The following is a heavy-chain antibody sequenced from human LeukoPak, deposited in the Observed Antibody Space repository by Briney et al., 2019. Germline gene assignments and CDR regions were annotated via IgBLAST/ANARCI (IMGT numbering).Heavy chain of an antibody. CDR2: IYTSGST. CDR3: TRGSIAYYYMDV. D-gene: IGHD3-22*01. V-gene: IGHV4-61*02. CDR1: GDSISSGTYY. Sequence: PSETLSLTCTVSGDSISSGTYYWNWIRQPAGKGLEWIGRIYTSGSTNYNPSLKSRVTISVDTSKNQFSLKLSSVTAADTAVYYCTRGSIAYYYMDVWGKGTTVTISS. J-gene: IGHJ6*03.